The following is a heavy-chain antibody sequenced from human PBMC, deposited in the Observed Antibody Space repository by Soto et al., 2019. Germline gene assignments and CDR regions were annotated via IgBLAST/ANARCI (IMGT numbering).Heavy chain of an antibody. V-gene: IGHV4-39*01. CDR1: GGSISSSSYY. Sequence: PETLSLTCTVSGGSISSSSYYWGWIRQPPGKGLEWIGSIYYSGSTYYNPSLKSRVTISVDTSKNQFSLKLSSVTAADTAVYYCARQSWGYLGYWGQGTLVTVSS. J-gene: IGHJ4*02. CDR2: IYYSGST. D-gene: IGHD3-16*01. CDR3: ARQSWGYLGY.